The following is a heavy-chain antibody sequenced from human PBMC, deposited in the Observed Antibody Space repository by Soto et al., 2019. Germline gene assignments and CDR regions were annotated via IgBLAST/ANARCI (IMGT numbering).Heavy chain of an antibody. V-gene: IGHV3-48*02. D-gene: IGHD6-19*01. Sequence: GGSLRLSCTASGFTFSSYTMNWVRQAPGKGLEWVSSITSSSAMYYADSVKGRFTISRDNAKNSLYLQMNSLRDEDTAVYYCARVITSSGWYEDYWGQGTLVTVSS. CDR3: ARVITSSGWYEDY. CDR2: ITSSSAM. J-gene: IGHJ4*02. CDR1: GFTFSSYT.